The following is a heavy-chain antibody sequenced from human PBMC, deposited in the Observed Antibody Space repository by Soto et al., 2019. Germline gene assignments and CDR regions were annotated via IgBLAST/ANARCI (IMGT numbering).Heavy chain of an antibody. J-gene: IGHJ6*02. Sequence: QVQLVQSGAEVKKPGSSVKVSCKASGGTFSSYAISWVRQAPGQGLEWMGGIIPIFGTANYAQKFQGRVTITADESTSTAYMELSSLRAEDTAVYYCALMRVGGTKNHYYSYGMDVWGQGTTVTVSS. CDR3: ALMRVGGTKNHYYSYGMDV. CDR2: IIPIFGTA. V-gene: IGHV1-69*01. CDR1: GGTFSSYA. D-gene: IGHD3-16*01.